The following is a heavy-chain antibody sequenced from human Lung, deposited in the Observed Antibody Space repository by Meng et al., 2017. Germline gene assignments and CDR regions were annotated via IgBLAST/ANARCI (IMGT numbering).Heavy chain of an antibody. CDR3: ARNGAYCLHS. V-gene: IGHV4-4*02. J-gene: IGHJ4*02. CDR2: ISHSGNT. D-gene: IGHD4-17*01. Sequence: QGQLQESGPRLVKPSETLPLTCAVSGGSISSGNWWSWVRQPPGKGLEWIGEISHSGNTNYSPSFRGRVTMSVGRSRDQFSLELNSVTAADTAVYFCARNGAYCLHSWGQGTLVTVSS. CDR1: GGSISSGNW.